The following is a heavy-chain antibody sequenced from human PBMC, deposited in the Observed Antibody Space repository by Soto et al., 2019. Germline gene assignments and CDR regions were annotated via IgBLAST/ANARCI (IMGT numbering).Heavy chain of an antibody. Sequence: GGSLRLSCAASGFTFSSYGMHWVRQAPGKGLEWVAVISYDGSNKYYADSVKGRFTISRDNSKNTLYLQMNSLRAEDTAVYYCAKVLRWRCSGGSCHYFDYWGQGTLVTVSS. CDR2: ISYDGSNK. J-gene: IGHJ4*02. CDR3: AKVLRWRCSGGSCHYFDY. CDR1: GFTFSSYG. D-gene: IGHD2-15*01. V-gene: IGHV3-30*18.